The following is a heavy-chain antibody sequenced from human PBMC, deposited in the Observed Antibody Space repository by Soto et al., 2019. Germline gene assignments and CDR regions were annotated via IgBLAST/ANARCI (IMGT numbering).Heavy chain of an antibody. CDR2: MNDRGST. J-gene: IGHJ6*02. CDR3: ARDSITMVRGVIIGYYGMDV. V-gene: IGHV4-59*01. Sequence: PSETLSLTCTVSGGSIRSYYWSWMRQPPGKGLEWIGYMNDRGSTNYKPSLKSRVTISVDTSKNQFSLKLSSVTAADTAVYYCARDSITMVRGVIIGYYGMDVWGQGTTVTVSS. CDR1: GGSIRSYY. D-gene: IGHD3-10*01.